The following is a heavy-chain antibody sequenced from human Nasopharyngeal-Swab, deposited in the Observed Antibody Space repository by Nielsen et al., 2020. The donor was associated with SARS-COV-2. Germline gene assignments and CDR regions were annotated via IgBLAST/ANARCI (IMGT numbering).Heavy chain of an antibody. Sequence: PGKGLEWVAVISYDGSNKYYADSVKGRFTISRDNSKNTLYLQMNSLRAEDTAVYYCARGKSTAMVTYIDYWGQGTLVTVSS. D-gene: IGHD5-18*01. CDR3: ARGKSTAMVTYIDY. V-gene: IGHV3-30-3*01. CDR2: ISYDGSNK. J-gene: IGHJ4*02.